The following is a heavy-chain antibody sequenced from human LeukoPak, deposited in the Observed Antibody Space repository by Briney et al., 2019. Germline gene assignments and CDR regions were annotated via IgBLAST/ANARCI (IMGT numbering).Heavy chain of an antibody. Sequence: PGGSLRLSCAASGFTFDDYAMHWVRQAPGKGLEWVSGISWNSGSIGYADSVKGRFTISRDNAKNSLYLQMNSLRSEDTAVYYCARGLDTGIVRDAFDIWGQGSMVTVSS. CDR1: GFTFDDYA. V-gene: IGHV3-9*01. D-gene: IGHD1-26*01. J-gene: IGHJ3*02. CDR2: ISWNSGSI. CDR3: ARGLDTGIVRDAFDI.